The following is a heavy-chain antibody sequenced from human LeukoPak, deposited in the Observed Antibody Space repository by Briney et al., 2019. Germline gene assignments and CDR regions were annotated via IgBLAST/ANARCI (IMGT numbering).Heavy chain of an antibody. D-gene: IGHD3-22*01. V-gene: IGHV4-30-2*01. J-gene: IGHJ4*02. CDR3: ASRTLNYYDSSGYYYFDY. CDR1: GGSISSGGYY. CDR2: INHSGST. Sequence: SQTLSLTCTVSGGSISSGGYYWSWIRQPPGKGLEWIGEINHSGSTNYNPSLKSRVTISVDTSKNQFSLKLSSVTAADTAVYYCASRTLNYYDSSGYYYFDYWGQGTLVTVSS.